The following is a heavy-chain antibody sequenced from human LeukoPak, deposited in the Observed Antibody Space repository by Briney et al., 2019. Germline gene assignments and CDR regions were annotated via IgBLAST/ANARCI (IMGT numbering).Heavy chain of an antibody. CDR1: GGSISSGGYS. V-gene: IGHV4-30-2*01. Sequence: SQTLSLTRAVSGGSISSGGYSWSWIRQPPGKGLEWIGYIYHSGSTYYNPSLKSRVTISVDRSKNQFSLKLSSVTAADTAVYYCARAEIPRYCSSTSCYMDYGMDVWGQGTTVTVSS. D-gene: IGHD2-2*02. CDR3: ARAEIPRYCSSTSCYMDYGMDV. J-gene: IGHJ6*02. CDR2: IYHSGST.